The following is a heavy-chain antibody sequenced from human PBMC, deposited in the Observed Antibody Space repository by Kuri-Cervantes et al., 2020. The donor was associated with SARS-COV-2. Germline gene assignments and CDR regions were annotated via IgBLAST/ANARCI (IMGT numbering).Heavy chain of an antibody. CDR2: ISYDGSDK. V-gene: IGHV3-30*07. Sequence: GGSLRLSCAASGFTFSSYAMHWVRQAPGKGLEWVAVISYDGSDKHYADSVKGRFTISRDNSKNTLYLQMNSLRAEDTAVYYCAKDCWRYGTSDYWGQGTLVTVSS. J-gene: IGHJ4*02. D-gene: IGHD2-8*01. CDR1: GFTFSSYA. CDR3: AKDCWRYGTSDY.